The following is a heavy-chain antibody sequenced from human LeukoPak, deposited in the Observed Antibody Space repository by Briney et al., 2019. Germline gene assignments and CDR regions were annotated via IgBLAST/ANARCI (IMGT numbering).Heavy chain of an antibody. CDR2: TFHSGTT. V-gene: IGHV4-39*01. J-gene: IGHJ4*02. CDR3: VMDARGTYTVDY. Sequence: PETLSHTRTVPRDSTTSNSYYCGWIRHPPRKGLEGIGSTFHSGTTYYNSSLTSRVPISVDTSKYQFSVRLSSVTAKDTAVYFCVMDARGTYTVDYWGQGTLVTVSS. D-gene: IGHD2-2*02. CDR1: RDSTTSNSYY.